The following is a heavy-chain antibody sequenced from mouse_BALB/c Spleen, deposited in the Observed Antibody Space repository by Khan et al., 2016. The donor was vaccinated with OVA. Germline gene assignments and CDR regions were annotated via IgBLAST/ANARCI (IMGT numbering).Heavy chain of an antibody. CDR3: ARYYGNYGWYFDV. CDR1: GFSLTSYG. J-gene: IGHJ1*01. CDR2: IWTGGSK. D-gene: IGHD2-1*01. V-gene: IGHV2-9*02. Sequence: QVQLKQSGPGLVAPSQSLSITCTVSGFSLTSYGVHWVRQPPGKGLEWLGVIWTGGSKNYNSALMSRLSISKDNSKSQVFFKMNSLQTDDTAMYYFARYYGNYGWYFDVWGAGTTVTVSS.